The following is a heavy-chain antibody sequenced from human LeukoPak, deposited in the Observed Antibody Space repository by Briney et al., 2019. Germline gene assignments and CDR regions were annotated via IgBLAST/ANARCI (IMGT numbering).Heavy chain of an antibody. J-gene: IGHJ4*02. CDR3: VRGHSSSSNYFDY. CDR2: ISSNGGST. D-gene: IGHD6-6*01. V-gene: IGHV3-64D*09. Sequence: GGSLRLSCSASGFTFSSYAMRWVRQARGKGLEYVSGISSNGGSTNYEDSVKGRFTISRDNSKNTLYLQMSSLRTEDTAVYYCVRGHSSSSNYFDYWGQGSLVTVSS. CDR1: GFTFSSYA.